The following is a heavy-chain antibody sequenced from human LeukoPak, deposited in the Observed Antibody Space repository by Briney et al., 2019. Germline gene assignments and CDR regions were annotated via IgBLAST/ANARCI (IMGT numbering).Heavy chain of an antibody. D-gene: IGHD5/OR15-5a*01. CDR3: ARVYPNNYYYYGMDV. J-gene: IGHJ6*02. Sequence: SETLSLTCTVSGGSISSGGYYWSWIRQHPGKGLEWIGYIYYSGSTYYNPSLKSRVTISVDTSKNQFSLKLSSVTAADTAVYYCARVYPNNYYYYGMDVWGQGTTVTVSS. CDR1: GGSISSGGYY. V-gene: IGHV4-31*03. CDR2: IYYSGST.